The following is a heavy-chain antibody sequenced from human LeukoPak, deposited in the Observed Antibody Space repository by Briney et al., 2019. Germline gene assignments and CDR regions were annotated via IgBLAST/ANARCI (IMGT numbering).Heavy chain of an antibody. J-gene: IGHJ4*02. V-gene: IGHV3-7*01. CDR1: GFTFSSYW. CDR3: ARNPSRRYFDY. Sequence: GGSLRLSCAASGFTFSSYWMSWVRQAPGKGLEWVANIMQDGSEKYYVDSVKGRFTISRDNAKNSLYLQMNSLRAEDTAVYYCARNPSRRYFDYWGQGTLVTVSS. CDR2: IMQDGSEK.